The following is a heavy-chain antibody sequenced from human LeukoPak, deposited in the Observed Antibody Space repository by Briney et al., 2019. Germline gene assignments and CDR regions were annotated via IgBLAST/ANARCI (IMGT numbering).Heavy chain of an antibody. J-gene: IGHJ6*02. D-gene: IGHD3-10*01. CDR1: GFTFSSYA. CDR3: AKADTLWFGELFPGYYYGMDV. Sequence: GGSLRLSCAASGFTFSSYAMSWVRQAPGKGLEWVSAISGSGGSTYYADSVKGRFTISRDNSKNTLYLQMNSLRAEDTAVYYCAKADTLWFGELFPGYYYGMDVWGQGTTVTVSS. CDR2: ISGSGGST. V-gene: IGHV3-23*01.